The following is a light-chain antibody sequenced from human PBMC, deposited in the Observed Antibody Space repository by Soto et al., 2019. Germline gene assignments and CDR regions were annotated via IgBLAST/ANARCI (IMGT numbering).Light chain of an antibody. V-gene: IGKV3-20*01. CDR1: QSVGSN. CDR3: QLYGSSPPYI. CDR2: TAS. J-gene: IGKJ2*01. Sequence: EIVMTQSPGTLSVSPGERATLSCRASQSVGSNVAWYQQRPGQAPRLLIFTASSRATGTPDRFSGSGSGTDFTLTISRLEPEDFAVYYCQLYGSSPPYIFGPGTKVDIK.